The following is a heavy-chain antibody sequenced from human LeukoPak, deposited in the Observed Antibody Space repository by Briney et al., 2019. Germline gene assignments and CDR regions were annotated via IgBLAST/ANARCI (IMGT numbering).Heavy chain of an antibody. J-gene: IGHJ4*02. CDR2: INADNGNT. CDR3: ARGNGGWELLEAYFDY. Sequence: ASVKVSCKASGDTFTSYPMHWVRQAPRQRLEWMGWINADNGNTKYSQKFQGRVTITRDTSASTAYMELSSLKSEDTAMYYCARGNGGWELLEAYFDYWGQGTLVTVSS. V-gene: IGHV1-3*01. D-gene: IGHD1-26*01. CDR1: GDTFTSYP.